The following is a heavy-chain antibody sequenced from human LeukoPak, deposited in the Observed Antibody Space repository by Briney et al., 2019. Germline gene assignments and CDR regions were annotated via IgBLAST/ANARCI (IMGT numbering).Heavy chain of an antibody. V-gene: IGHV3-21*01. Sequence: GGSLRLSCAASGFTFSSYEMNWVRQAPGKGLEWVSSISSSSSYIYYADSVKGRFTISRDNAKNSLYLHVNSLRAEDTAVYYCARVQSRVAAAGMYYYYYMDVWGKGTTVTVSS. J-gene: IGHJ6*03. CDR1: GFTFSSYE. D-gene: IGHD6-13*01. CDR3: ARVQSRVAAAGMYYYYYMDV. CDR2: ISSSSSYI.